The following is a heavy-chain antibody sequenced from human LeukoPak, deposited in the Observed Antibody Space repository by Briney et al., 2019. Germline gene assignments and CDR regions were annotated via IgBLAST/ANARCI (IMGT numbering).Heavy chain of an antibody. CDR2: ISSSGSTI. V-gene: IGHV3-48*03. D-gene: IGHD6-13*01. CDR3: AGTPIAALDMGY. CDR1: GFTFSSYE. J-gene: IGHJ4*02. Sequence: GGSLRLSCAASGFTFSSYEMNWARQAPGKGLEWVSYISSSGSTIYYADSVKGRFTISRDNAKNSLYLQMNSLRAEDTAVYYCAGTPIAALDMGYWGQGTLVTVSS.